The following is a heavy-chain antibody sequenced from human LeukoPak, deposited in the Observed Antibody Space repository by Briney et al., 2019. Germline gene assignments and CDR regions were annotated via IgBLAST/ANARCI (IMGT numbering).Heavy chain of an antibody. CDR1: GFTFSSYA. J-gene: IGHJ6*03. CDR3: AREVGYCSSTSCSAGDYYYYYMDV. CDR2: ISYDGSNK. V-gene: IGHV3-30*01. D-gene: IGHD2-2*01. Sequence: GGSLRLSCAASGFTFSSYAMHWVRQAPGKGLEWVAVISYDGSNKYYADSVKGRFTISRDNSKNTLYLQMNSLRAEDTAVYYCAREVGYCSSTSCSAGDYYYYYMDVWGKGTTVTVSS.